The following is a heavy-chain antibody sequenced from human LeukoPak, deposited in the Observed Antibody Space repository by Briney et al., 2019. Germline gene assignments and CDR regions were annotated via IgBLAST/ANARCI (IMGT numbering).Heavy chain of an antibody. J-gene: IGHJ4*02. CDR1: GYTFTGYY. CDR2: IHPNSGDT. V-gene: IGHV1-2*02. Sequence: ASVKVSCKASGYTFTGYYMHWVRQAPGQGLEWMGWIHPNSGDTIYAQKFQGRAAMTKDTSISTAYMEVNSLDSDDTAVYYCARDDWGWLSAPYWGQGTLVTVSS. CDR3: ARDDWGWLSAPY. D-gene: IGHD3-9*01.